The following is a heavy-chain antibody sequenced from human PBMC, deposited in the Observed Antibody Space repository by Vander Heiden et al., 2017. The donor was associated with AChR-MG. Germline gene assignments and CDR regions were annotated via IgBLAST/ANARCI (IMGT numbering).Heavy chain of an antibody. CDR1: GFPLSVYA. V-gene: IGHV3-30*18. CDR2: ISNDGSKK. CDR3: AKELYDYDRSGPILEACDI. D-gene: IGHD3-22*01. J-gene: IGHJ3*02. Sequence: QLQLVQSGGGVVQPGRSLSLSCASSGFPLSVYAMHWVRQAPGKGLEWVAVISNDGSKKYYGDSVKGRFTISRDNSKNTLYLQMNSLRAEDTAVYYCAKELYDYDRSGPILEACDIWGQGTKGTVSP.